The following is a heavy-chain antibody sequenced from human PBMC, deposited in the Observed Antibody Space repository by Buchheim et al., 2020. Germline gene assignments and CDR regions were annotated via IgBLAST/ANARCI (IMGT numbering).Heavy chain of an antibody. J-gene: IGHJ6*02. CDR2: INPSGGST. Sequence: QVQLVQSGAEVKKPGASVKVSCKASGYTFTSYYMHWVRQAPGQGLEWMGIINPSGGSTSYAQKFQGRGTMTRDTSTSTVYMELSSLRSEDTAVYYCARDQTLVVPAGWAYYYYGMDVWGQGTT. CDR1: GYTFTSYY. CDR3: ARDQTLVVPAGWAYYYYGMDV. D-gene: IGHD2-2*01. V-gene: IGHV1-46*01.